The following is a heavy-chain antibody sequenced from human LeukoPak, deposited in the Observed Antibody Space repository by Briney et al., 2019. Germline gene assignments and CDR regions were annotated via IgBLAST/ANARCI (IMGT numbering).Heavy chain of an antibody. CDR3: ARFGDYGGFRTVNYFDY. V-gene: IGHV4-39*01. CDR1: GGSISSSSYY. J-gene: IGHJ4*02. CDR2: IYYSGST. Sequence: SETLSLTCTVSGGSISSSSYYWGWIRQPPGKGLEWIGSIYYSGSTYYNPSLKSRVTISVDTSKNQFSLKLSSVTAADTAVYYCARFGDYGGFRTVNYFDYWGQGTLVTVSS. D-gene: IGHD4-23*01.